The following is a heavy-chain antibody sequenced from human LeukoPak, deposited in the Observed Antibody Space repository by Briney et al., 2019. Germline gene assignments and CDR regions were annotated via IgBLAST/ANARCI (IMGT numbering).Heavy chain of an antibody. CDR1: GYAFTSYD. CDR3: ARDYYDSSGYFRSEDAFDI. CDR2: MNPNSGNT. D-gene: IGHD3-22*01. V-gene: IGHV1-8*01. J-gene: IGHJ3*02. Sequence: ASVTVSCKASGYAFTSYDINWVRQATGQGLEWMGWMNPNSGNTGYAQKFQGRVTMTRNTSISTAYMELSSLRSEDTAVYYCARDYYDSSGYFRSEDAFDIWGQGTMVTVSS.